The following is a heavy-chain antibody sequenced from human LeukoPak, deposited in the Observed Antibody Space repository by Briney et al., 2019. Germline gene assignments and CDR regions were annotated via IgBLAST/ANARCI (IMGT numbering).Heavy chain of an antibody. CDR1: GFTFSGSA. CDR2: IRSKANSYAT. CDR3: TRPNYYYGDYMGH. V-gene: IGHV3-73*01. J-gene: IGHJ4*02. Sequence: GGSLRLSCAASGFTFSGSAMHWVRQASGKGLEWVGRIRSKANSYATAYAASVKGRFTISRDDSKNTAYLQMNSLKTEDTAVYYCTRPNYYYGDYMGHWGQGTLVTVSS. D-gene: IGHD4-17*01.